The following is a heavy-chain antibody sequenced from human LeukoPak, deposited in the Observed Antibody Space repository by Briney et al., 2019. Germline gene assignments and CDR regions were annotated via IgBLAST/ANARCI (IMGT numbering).Heavy chain of an antibody. CDR1: GGSISSSSYY. J-gene: IGHJ5*02. Sequence: SETLSLTCTVSGGSISSSSYYWGWIRQPPGKGLEWIGSIYYSGSTYYNPSLKSRVTMSVDTSKNQFSLKLSSVTAADTALYYCAREDGSYYGWFDPWGQGTLVTVSS. CDR2: IYYSGST. CDR3: AREDGSYYGWFDP. V-gene: IGHV4-39*07. D-gene: IGHD1-26*01.